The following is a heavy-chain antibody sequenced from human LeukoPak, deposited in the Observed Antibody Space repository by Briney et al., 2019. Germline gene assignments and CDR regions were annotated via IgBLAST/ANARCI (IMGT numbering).Heavy chain of an antibody. Sequence: GGSLRLSCAASGFTFSNYWMTWVRQALGTGLEWVANINQVGSKEYYMDSVKARFTISRDNAKNSLSLQMNSRRAEDRAVYYCVRDGGVSGYDLLDYWGQGTLVTVSS. J-gene: IGHJ4*02. D-gene: IGHD5-12*01. CDR3: VRDGGVSGYDLLDY. CDR1: GFTFSNYW. CDR2: INQVGSKE. V-gene: IGHV3-7*01.